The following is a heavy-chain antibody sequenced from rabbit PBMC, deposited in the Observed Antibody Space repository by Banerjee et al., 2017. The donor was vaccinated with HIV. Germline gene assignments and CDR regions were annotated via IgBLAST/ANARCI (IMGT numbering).Heavy chain of an antibody. CDR1: GFDLSSNYH. V-gene: IGHV1S45*01. Sequence: QEQLEESGGGLVKPEGSLTLTCTASGFDLSSNYHMCWVRQAPGKGLEWIACIYVGSSDSTYYESWAKGRFTVTSTSSTTVTLQMTSLTAADTATYLCARDLAGVIGWNFNLWGPGTLVTVS. D-gene: IGHD4-1*01. CDR3: ARDLAGVIGWNFNL. J-gene: IGHJ4*01. CDR2: IYVGSSDST.